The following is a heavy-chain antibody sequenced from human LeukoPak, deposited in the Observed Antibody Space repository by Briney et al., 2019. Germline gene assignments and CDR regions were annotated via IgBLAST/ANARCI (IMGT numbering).Heavy chain of an antibody. J-gene: IGHJ6*02. V-gene: IGHV3-33*01. Sequence: PGGSLRLSCAASGFTFSSYGMHWVRQAPGKGLEWVAVIWYDGSNKYYADSVKGRFTISRDNSKNTLYLQMNSLGAEDTAVYYCARDTLPSKTLDYYGMDVWGQGTTVTVSS. CDR1: GFTFSSYG. CDR2: IWYDGSNK. D-gene: IGHD6-6*01. CDR3: ARDTLPSKTLDYYGMDV.